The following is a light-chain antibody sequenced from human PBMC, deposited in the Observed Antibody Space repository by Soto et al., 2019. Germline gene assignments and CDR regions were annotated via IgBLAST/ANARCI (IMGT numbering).Light chain of an antibody. CDR1: QTVSSW. J-gene: IGKJ2*01. V-gene: IGKV1-5*03. CDR3: QQYNPYSPYT. CDR2: KAP. Sequence: DIQMTQFPSTLSASIGDRVTITCRASQTVSSWLAWYQQKPGKAPKLLIYKAPNLESGVPSRFIGSGSGTEFTLNISSLQPDDFATYYCQQYNPYSPYTFGQGTRLELK.